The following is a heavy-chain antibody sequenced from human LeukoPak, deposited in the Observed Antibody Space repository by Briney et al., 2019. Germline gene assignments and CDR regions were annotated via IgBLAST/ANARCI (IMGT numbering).Heavy chain of an antibody. V-gene: IGHV3-23*01. D-gene: IGHD2-2*01. CDR2: IRGSGVET. J-gene: IGHJ4*02. CDR3: AKSHRGHCSTTTCDDEGDY. CDR1: GFTFNIYG. Sequence: PGGSLRLSCAASGFTFNIYGMNWVRQAPGKGLEWVSGIRGSGVETFYADSVKGRFTISRDNSKNTLYLQLNSLRAEDTAVYYCAKSHRGHCSTTTCDDEGDYWGQGTLVTVSS.